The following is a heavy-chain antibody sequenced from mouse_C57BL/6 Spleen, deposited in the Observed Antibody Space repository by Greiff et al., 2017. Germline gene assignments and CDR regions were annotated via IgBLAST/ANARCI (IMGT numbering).Heavy chain of an antibody. CDR2: IDPSDSYT. Sequence: QVQLQQSGAELVMPGASVKLSCKASGYTFTSYWMHWVKQRPGQGLEWIGVIDPSDSYTNYNQKFKGKATLTVDTSSSTAYMQLSSLTSEDSAVYYCAFCDGYYDYAMDYWGQGTSVTVSS. D-gene: IGHD2-3*01. CDR1: GYTFTSYW. V-gene: IGHV1-59*01. CDR3: AFCDGYYDYAMDY. J-gene: IGHJ4*01.